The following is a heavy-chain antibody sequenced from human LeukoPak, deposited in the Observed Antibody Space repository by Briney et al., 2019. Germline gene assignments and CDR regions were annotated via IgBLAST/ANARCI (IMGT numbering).Heavy chain of an antibody. CDR1: GGSIGSRYHY. V-gene: IGHV4-39*01. J-gene: IGHJ4*02. D-gene: IGHD6-19*01. CDR3: ARLAHSSGYLAFDY. Sequence: SETLSLTCSVSGGSIGSRYHYWGWIRQPPGKGLEWIGSIEYSGSTYYNPPLRSRVIMSVDTSKKQFSLKVTSVTAADTAVYYCARLAHSSGYLAFDYWGQGTLVTVSS. CDR2: IEYSGST.